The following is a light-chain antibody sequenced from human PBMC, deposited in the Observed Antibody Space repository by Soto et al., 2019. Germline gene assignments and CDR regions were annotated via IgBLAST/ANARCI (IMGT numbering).Light chain of an antibody. Sequence: QSVLTQPASVSGSPGQSITISCTGTSSDVGGYNSVSWFQQHPSKAPKLIIYEVSHRPSGVSIRSSGSKSGNTASLTISGLQAEDEAHYYCNSYRHSTTLVFGTGTKV. CDR1: SSDVGGYNS. V-gene: IGLV2-14*01. J-gene: IGLJ1*01. CDR3: NSYRHSTTLV. CDR2: EVS.